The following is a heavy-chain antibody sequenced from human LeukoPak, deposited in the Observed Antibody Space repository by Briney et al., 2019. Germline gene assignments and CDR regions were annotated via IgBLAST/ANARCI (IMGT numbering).Heavy chain of an antibody. CDR2: IYYSGST. V-gene: IGHV4-39*07. D-gene: IGHD5-24*01. Sequence: PSETLSLTCTVSGGSISSSSYYWGWIRQPPGKGLEWIGSIYYSGSTYYNPSLESRVTISVDTPKNQFSLNLTSVTAADTAVYFCARDRGDGYNNLDYWGQGTLVTVSS. J-gene: IGHJ4*02. CDR1: GGSISSSSYY. CDR3: ARDRGDGYNNLDY.